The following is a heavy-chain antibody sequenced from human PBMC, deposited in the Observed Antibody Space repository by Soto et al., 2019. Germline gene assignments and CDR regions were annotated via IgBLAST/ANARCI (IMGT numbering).Heavy chain of an antibody. D-gene: IGHD3-3*02. CDR1: GSSINSSGYY. V-gene: IGHV4-39*01. CDR2: MFYGVST. CDR3: ARLPSRHLVDY. Sequence: SETLDLTCTVSGSSINSSGYYWGWIRQPPGKGLEWIGSMFYGVSTYYNPSLKSRVTVSVDTSKNQFSLNLRSVTAADTAVYYCARLPSRHLVDYWGQGTLVTVSS. J-gene: IGHJ4*02.